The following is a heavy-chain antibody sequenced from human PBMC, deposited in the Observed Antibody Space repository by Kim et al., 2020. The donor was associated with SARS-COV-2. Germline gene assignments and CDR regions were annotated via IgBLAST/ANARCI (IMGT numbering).Heavy chain of an antibody. CDR3: VRGYAGGPFDF. Sequence: SKGYADSVKGRLTISRDNARSSLYLQMNSRRADDTALYHCVRGYAGGPFDFWGQGVLVTVSS. J-gene: IGHJ4*02. V-gene: IGHV3-20*01. D-gene: IGHD3-16*01. CDR2: SK.